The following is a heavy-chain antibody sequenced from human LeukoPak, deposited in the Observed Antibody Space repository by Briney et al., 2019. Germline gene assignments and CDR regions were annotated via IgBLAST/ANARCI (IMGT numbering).Heavy chain of an antibody. CDR2: MNPNSGNT. CDR1: GYTFTSYD. D-gene: IGHD6-19*01. J-gene: IGHJ6*03. CDR3: ARVYSSGWYYHYYYYMDV. Sequence: ASVKVSCKASGYTFTSYDINWVRQAPGQGLEWMGWMNPNSGNTSYAQKFQGRVTMTRNTSISTAYMELSRRRSEDTAVYYCARVYSSGWYYHYYYYMDVWGKGTTVTVSS. V-gene: IGHV1-8*02.